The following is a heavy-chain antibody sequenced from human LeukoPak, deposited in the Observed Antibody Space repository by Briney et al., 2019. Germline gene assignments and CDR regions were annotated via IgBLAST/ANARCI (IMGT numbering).Heavy chain of an antibody. CDR1: GYTFTDHY. V-gene: IGHV1-2*02. D-gene: IGHD2-21*01. CDR2: INPKSGDT. CDR3: ATYCGGDCASGGY. J-gene: IGHJ4*02. Sequence: ASVKVSCKAFGYTFTDHYVHWVRQAPGQGLEWMGWINPKSGDTKYVQKLQGRLTMTRDTSLRTAYMELTRLRSDDTAVFYCATYCGGDCASGGYWGQGSPVTVSS.